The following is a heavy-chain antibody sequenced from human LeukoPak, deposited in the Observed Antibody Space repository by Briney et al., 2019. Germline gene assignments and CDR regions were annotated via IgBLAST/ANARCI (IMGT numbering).Heavy chain of an antibody. CDR3: ARQGYYYGSGSYYRRFDY. D-gene: IGHD3-10*01. V-gene: IGHV4-34*01. CDR1: IGSFSGHY. CDR2: INHSGST. J-gene: IGHJ4*02. Sequence: SETLSLTCAVYIGSFSGHYWTWIRQSPGKGLEWIGEINHSGSTNYNPSLKSRVTISVDTSKNQFSLMLNSVTAADTAVYYCARQGYYYGSGSYYRRFDYWGQGTLVTVSS.